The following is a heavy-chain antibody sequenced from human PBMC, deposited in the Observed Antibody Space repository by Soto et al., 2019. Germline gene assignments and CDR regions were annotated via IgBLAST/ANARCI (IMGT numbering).Heavy chain of an antibody. CDR3: ASLQVPGNFDY. Sequence: QLQLQESGPGLVKPSETLSLTCTVSGGSISSRNYYWAWVRQPPGKGLEWIGNIYYSGDTYYRPSLRSRLTISVDTSKNQFSLKRSSLTAADTAMYYCASLQVPGNFDYWGQGNLVTVSS. CDR1: GGSISSRNYY. CDR2: IYYSGDT. J-gene: IGHJ4*02. V-gene: IGHV4-39*01. D-gene: IGHD6-13*01.